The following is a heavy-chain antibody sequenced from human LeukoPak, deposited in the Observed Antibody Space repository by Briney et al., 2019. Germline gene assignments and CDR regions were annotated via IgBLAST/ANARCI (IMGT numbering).Heavy chain of an antibody. CDR2: VYYSGST. CDR1: GGSISSSSYY. Sequence: SETLSLTCTVSGGSISSSSYYWGWIRQPPGKGLEWVGRVYYSGSTHYNPSLESRVTISVDTSKNQFSLKLNSVTAADTAVYYCARRSVYWYFDLWGRGTLVTVSS. D-gene: IGHD2-8*01. CDR3: ARRSVYWYFDL. V-gene: IGHV4-39*01. J-gene: IGHJ2*01.